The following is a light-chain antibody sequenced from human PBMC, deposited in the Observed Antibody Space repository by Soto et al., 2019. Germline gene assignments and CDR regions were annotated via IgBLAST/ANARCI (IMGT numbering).Light chain of an antibody. J-gene: IGKJ5*01. CDR2: DAS. Sequence: EIVLTQSPATLSLSPGERATLSCRASQSVSSYLAWYQQKPGQAPRLLIYDASNRATGIPARFSGSGSGTDFTLTISSLEPEDFATYYCQQYNSYSITFGQGTRLESK. CDR1: QSVSSY. CDR3: QQYNSYSIT. V-gene: IGKV3-11*01.